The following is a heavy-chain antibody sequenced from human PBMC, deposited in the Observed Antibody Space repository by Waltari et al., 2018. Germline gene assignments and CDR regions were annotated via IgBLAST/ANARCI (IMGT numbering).Heavy chain of an antibody. D-gene: IGHD6-19*01. J-gene: IGHJ6*02. V-gene: IGHV5-51*01. CDR2: IYPDDSDT. CDR1: GYTFIDYW. CDR3: ARPRRSGWYYSGMDV. Sequence: ELQLVQSGAEVKKPGASVKISCQGFGYTFIDYWLAWVRQMPGKGLEWMGIIYPDDSDTRYGPSFQGQVTISADKSINTAYLQWTSLKASDTAVYYCARPRRSGWYYSGMDVWGQGTSLIVSS.